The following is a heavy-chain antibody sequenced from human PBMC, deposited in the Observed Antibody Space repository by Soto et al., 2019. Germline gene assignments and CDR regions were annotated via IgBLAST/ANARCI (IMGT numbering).Heavy chain of an antibody. CDR1: GFTFSSYS. Sequence: EVQLVESGGGLVKPGGSLRLSCAASGFTFSSYSMNWVRQAPGKGLEWVSPISSSSSYIYYADSVKGRFTISRDNAKNSLYLQMNSLRAEDTAVYYCARGNSRITIFGVVIFPGDPWGQGTLVTVSS. J-gene: IGHJ5*02. V-gene: IGHV3-21*01. CDR2: ISSSSSYI. D-gene: IGHD3-3*01. CDR3: ARGNSRITIFGVVIFPGDP.